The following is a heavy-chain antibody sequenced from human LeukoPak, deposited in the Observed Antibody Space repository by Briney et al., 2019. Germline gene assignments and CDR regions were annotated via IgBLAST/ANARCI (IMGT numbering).Heavy chain of an antibody. D-gene: IGHD2-2*01. V-gene: IGHV1-2*02. CDR2: INPNSGGT. Sequence: ASVKVSCKGSGYTFTGYYMHWVRQAPGQGLEWMGWINPNSGGTNYAQKFQGRVTMTRDTSISTAYMELSRLRSDDTAVYYCARVRGYCSSTNCYYAFDIWGQGTMVTVS. CDR3: ARVRGYCSSTNCYYAFDI. CDR1: GYTFTGYY. J-gene: IGHJ3*02.